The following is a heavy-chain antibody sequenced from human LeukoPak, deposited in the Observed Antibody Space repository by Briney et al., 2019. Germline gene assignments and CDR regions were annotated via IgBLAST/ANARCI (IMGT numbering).Heavy chain of an antibody. CDR1: GYTLTDYY. V-gene: IGHV1-2*06. Sequence: ASVKVSCKASGYTLTDYYMHWVRQAPGQGLEWMGRINPNSGGTNYAQKFQGRVTMTRDTSISTVYMELSRLRSDDKAVYYCARVGYYESSGYYEYWGQGTLVTVSS. CDR3: ARVGYYESSGYYEY. D-gene: IGHD3-22*01. J-gene: IGHJ4*02. CDR2: INPNSGGT.